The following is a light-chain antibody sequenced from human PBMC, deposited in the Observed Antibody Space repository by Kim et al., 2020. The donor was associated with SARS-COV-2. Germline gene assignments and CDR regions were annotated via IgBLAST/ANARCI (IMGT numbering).Light chain of an antibody. CDR2: EDN. Sequence: KTVPVSCTGSSGSIASNYVQWYQQRPGSAPTTVIYEDNQRPSGVPDRFSGSIDSSSNSASLTISGLKTEDEADYYCQSYDSSKYWVFGGGTQLTVL. CDR1: SGSIASNY. V-gene: IGLV6-57*02. CDR3: QSYDSSKYWV. J-gene: IGLJ3*02.